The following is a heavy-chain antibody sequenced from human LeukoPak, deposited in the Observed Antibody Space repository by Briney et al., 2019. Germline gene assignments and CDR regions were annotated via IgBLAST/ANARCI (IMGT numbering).Heavy chain of an antibody. D-gene: IGHD5-18*01. CDR3: GRDPRLGIRGYTYGYIDY. V-gene: IGHV7-4-1*02. Sequence: ASVKVSCKASGYTFRNYYMHWVRQAPGQGLEWMGWINTNTGNPTYAQGFTGRYVFSLDTSVSTAYLQISGLTADDTAVYFCGRDPRLGIRGYTYGYIDYWGQGTLVTVSS. CDR1: GYTFRNYY. J-gene: IGHJ4*02. CDR2: INTNTGNP.